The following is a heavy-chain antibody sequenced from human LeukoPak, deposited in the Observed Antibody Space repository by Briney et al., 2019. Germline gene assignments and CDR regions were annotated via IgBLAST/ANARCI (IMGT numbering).Heavy chain of an antibody. CDR2: IYYSGST. CDR3: ARGPFRYGGYDGYDY. J-gene: IGHJ4*02. Sequence: SETLSLTCAVSGYSINSGYYWSWIRQPPGKGLEWIGYIYYSGSTNYNPSLKSRVTISVDTSKNQFSLKLSSVTAADTAVYYCARGPFRYGGYDGYDYWGQGTLVTVSS. D-gene: IGHD5-12*01. CDR1: GYSINSGYY. V-gene: IGHV4-59*01.